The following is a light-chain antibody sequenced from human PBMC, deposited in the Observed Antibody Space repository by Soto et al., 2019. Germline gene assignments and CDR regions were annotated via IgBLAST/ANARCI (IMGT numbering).Light chain of an antibody. CDR1: HSVGSN. CDR2: GAS. V-gene: IGKV3-15*01. J-gene: IGKJ1*01. CDR3: QQFAKSST. Sequence: VMTQSPTTLSVSPGERATLSCRASHSVGSNLAWYQQNPGQAPRLLIYGASTRATGVPARFSGSGSATQFTLTISSLQSEDFATYYCQQFAKSSTFGQGTTVEIK.